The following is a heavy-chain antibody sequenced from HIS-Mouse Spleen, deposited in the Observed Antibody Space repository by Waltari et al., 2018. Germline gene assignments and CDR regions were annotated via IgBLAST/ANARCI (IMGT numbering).Heavy chain of an antibody. D-gene: IGHD1-26*01. CDR3: AKVNSGSYYFDY. CDR2: ISYDGSNK. V-gene: IGHV3-30*18. J-gene: IGHJ4*02. Sequence: QVQLVESGGGVVQPGRSLRLSCAASGFTFSSYGMHWVRQAPGKGLGGVAVISYDGSNKYYADSVKGRFTISRDNSKNTLYLQMNSLRAEDTAVYYCAKVNSGSYYFDYWGQGTLVTVSS. CDR1: GFTFSSYG.